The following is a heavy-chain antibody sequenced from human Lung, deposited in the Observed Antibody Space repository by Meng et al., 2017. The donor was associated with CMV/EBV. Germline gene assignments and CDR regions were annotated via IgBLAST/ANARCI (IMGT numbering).Heavy chain of an antibody. J-gene: IGHJ3*01. CDR3: AREPGRAAFDV. Sequence: GESLKISCAVSGINLNTYWMHWVRQVPGKGLVWLSRIYSDGISTRYADSVKGRFTISRDNTNNTLYLQMNGLRAEDTAVYYCAREPGRAAFDVWGQGTKVTVS. V-gene: IGHV3-74*01. D-gene: IGHD3-10*01. CDR1: GINLNTYW. CDR2: IYSDGIST.